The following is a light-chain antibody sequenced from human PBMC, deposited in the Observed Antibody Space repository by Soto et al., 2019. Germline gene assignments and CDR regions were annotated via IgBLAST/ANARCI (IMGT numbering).Light chain of an antibody. V-gene: IGLV1-44*01. CDR3: APRADSLTDTII. J-gene: IGLJ1*01. CDR1: SSNTGSNS. CDR2: FNI. Sequence: QSVLTRPPAASGKPGQRVTIPCSGSSSNTGSNSVNWYQQFPGTAPKLLIFFNIQRPSGAPDRFSGSRFGTSASLALCGRQSVDGAVYHRAPRADSLTDTIIFG.